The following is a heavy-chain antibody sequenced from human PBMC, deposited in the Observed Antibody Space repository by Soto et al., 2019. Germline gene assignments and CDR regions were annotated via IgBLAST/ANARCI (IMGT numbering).Heavy chain of an antibody. CDR3: ARGGIAAAATGYFQH. D-gene: IGHD6-13*01. J-gene: IGHJ1*01. CDR1: GCSISSGGYY. V-gene: IGHV4-31*03. CDR2: IYYSGST. Sequence: PSETLSLTCPVSGCSISSGGYYWSWIRQHPGKGLEWIGYIYYSGSTYYNPSLKSRVTISVDTSKNQFSLKLSSVTAADTAVYYCARGGIAAAATGYFQHWGQGTLVTVSS.